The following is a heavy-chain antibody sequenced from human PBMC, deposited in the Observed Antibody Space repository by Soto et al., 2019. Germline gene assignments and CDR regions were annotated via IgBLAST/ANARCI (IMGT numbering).Heavy chain of an antibody. CDR3: AKGIHFGGDSAADY. CDR1: GFTFSSYG. D-gene: IGHD4-17*01. J-gene: IGHJ4*02. V-gene: IGHV3-30*18. CDR2: MSFDGSNK. Sequence: PVGSLRLSCAASGFTFSSYGLHWVRQAPGKGLEWVAVMSFDGSNKYYADSVRGRFTISRDNSKNTLYLQMNSLRVEDTAAYYCAKGIHFGGDSAADYWGQGTLVTVS.